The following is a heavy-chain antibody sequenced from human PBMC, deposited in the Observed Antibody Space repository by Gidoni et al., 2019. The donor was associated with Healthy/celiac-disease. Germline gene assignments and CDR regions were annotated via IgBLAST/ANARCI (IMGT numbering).Heavy chain of an antibody. V-gene: IGHV4-61*02. J-gene: IGHJ3*02. CDR3: ARDEASGWFNDAFDI. D-gene: IGHD6-19*01. Sequence: QVQLQESGPGLVKPSQTLSLTCTVSGGSISSGSYYWSWIRQPAGKGLEWIGRIYTSGSTNSNPSLKSRVTISVDTSKNQFSLKLSSVTAADTAVYYCARDEASGWFNDAFDIWGQGTMVTVSS. CDR2: IYTSGST. CDR1: GGSISSGSYY.